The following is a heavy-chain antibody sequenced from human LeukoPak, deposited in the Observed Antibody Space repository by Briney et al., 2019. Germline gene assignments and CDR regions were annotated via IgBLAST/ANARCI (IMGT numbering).Heavy chain of an antibody. V-gene: IGHV1-8*01. CDR3: ARGLAGIFPDY. J-gene: IGHJ4*02. CDR1: GYTFTSYD. D-gene: IGHD3-10*01. CDR2: MNPNGGNT. Sequence: ASLKVTCKASGYTFTSYDINWVRQATGKGLEWMGWMNPNGGNTGYAQNFQGRFTMTRKTSISTAHMDLSSLRSGDTAVYNCARGLAGIFPDYWGQGTLVTVSS.